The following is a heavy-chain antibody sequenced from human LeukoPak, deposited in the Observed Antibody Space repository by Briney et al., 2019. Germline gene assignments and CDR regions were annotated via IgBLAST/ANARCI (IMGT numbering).Heavy chain of an antibody. Sequence: PSETLSLTCTVSGGSISSGDYYWSWIRQPPGKGLEWIGYIYYSGSTYYNPSLKSRVTITVKTSKNQFSLKLSSVTAADTAVYYCARVPYDSSGYSGYWGQGTLVTVSS. V-gene: IGHV4-30-4*01. CDR1: GGSISSGDYY. D-gene: IGHD3-22*01. CDR2: IYYSGST. J-gene: IGHJ4*02. CDR3: ARVPYDSSGYSGY.